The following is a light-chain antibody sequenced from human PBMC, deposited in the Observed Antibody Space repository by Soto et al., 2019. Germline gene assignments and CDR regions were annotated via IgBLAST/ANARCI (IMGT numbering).Light chain of an antibody. CDR1: QSINSKY. CDR2: GSS. Sequence: EIVLTQSPATLSLSPGERATLSCRASQSINSKYLAWYQQKLGQAPRLLIYGSSSRATGIPDRFTGSGSGTDFTLTVSRLEAEDFAVYYCQHYGGSPRTFGQGTELEIK. J-gene: IGKJ2*01. CDR3: QHYGGSPRT. V-gene: IGKV3-20*01.